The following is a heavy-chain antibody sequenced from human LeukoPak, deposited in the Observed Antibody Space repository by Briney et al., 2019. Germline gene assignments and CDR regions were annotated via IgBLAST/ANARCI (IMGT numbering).Heavy chain of an antibody. V-gene: IGHV3-23*01. D-gene: IGHD3-3*01. CDR3: AKDALRFLEWLAEDYGMDV. Sequence: GGSLRLSCAASGFTFSSYAMSWVRQAPGKGLEKGLEWVSAISGSGGSTYYADSVKGRFTISRDNSKNTLYLQMNSLRAEDTAVYYCAKDALRFLEWLAEDYGMDVWGQGTTVTVSS. CDR2: ISGSGGST. J-gene: IGHJ6*02. CDR1: GFTFSSYA.